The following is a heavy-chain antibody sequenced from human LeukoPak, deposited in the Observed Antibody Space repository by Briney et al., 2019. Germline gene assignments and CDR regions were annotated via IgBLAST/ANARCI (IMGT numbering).Heavy chain of an antibody. CDR1: GFTFSSYA. CDR2: ISGSGGST. V-gene: IGHV3-23*01. Sequence: TGGSLRLSCAASGFTFSSYAMSWVRQAPGKGLEWVLAISGSGGSTYYADSVKGRFTISRDNSKNTLYLQMNSLRAEDTAVYYCAKDQWGYYDSSGYYDYWGQGTLVTVSS. D-gene: IGHD3-22*01. CDR3: AKDQWGYYDSSGYYDY. J-gene: IGHJ4*02.